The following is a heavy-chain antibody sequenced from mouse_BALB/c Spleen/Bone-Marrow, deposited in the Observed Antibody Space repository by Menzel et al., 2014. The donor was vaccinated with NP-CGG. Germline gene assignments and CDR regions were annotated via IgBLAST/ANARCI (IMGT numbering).Heavy chain of an antibody. J-gene: IGHJ4*01. D-gene: IGHD2-1*01. CDR3: ARYGNYDAMDY. Sequence: VQLQQSGAELVKPGASVKLPCKASGYTFTSYWMHWVKQRPGQGLEWIGEINPSNGRTNYSETFKSKATPTVDKSSTTAYMRLNSLTSDDSEVYDCARYGNYDAMDYWGQGTSVTVSS. CDR2: INPSNGRT. V-gene: IGHV1S81*02. CDR1: GYTFTSYW.